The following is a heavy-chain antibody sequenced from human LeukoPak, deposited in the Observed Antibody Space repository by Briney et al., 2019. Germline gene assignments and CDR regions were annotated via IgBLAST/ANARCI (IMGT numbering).Heavy chain of an antibody. Sequence: PGGSLRLSCAASGFTISSSQMHWVRQAPGKGLVWVSRILRDETYTNYADSVRGRFTISGDNAKNTLYLQMNSLRVEDTAVYYCARSDWFDPWGQGTLVTVSS. CDR2: ILRDETYT. J-gene: IGHJ5*02. CDR3: ARSDWFDP. CDR1: GFTISSSQ. V-gene: IGHV3-74*01.